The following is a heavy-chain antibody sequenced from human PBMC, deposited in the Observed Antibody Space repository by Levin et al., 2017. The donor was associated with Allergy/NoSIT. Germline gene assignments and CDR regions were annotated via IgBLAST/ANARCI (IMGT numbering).Heavy chain of an antibody. D-gene: IGHD4-17*01. CDR2: INPDGSQK. V-gene: IGHV3-7*04. CDR3: ARDPAYGALDY. Sequence: GGSLRLSCAASGFTFSSSWMTWVRQAPGKTLEWVANINPDGSQKYPVDSVKGRFTISRDNAKNSLYLQMNNLRAEDTAVYYCARDPAYGALDYWGQGTLVTVSA. J-gene: IGHJ4*02. CDR1: GFTFSSSW.